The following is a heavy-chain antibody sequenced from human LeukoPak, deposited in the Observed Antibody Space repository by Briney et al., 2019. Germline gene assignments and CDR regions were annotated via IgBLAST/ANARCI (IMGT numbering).Heavy chain of an antibody. CDR1: GFTFSGFG. Sequence: PGGSLRLSCAASGFTFSGFGMSWVRQAPGKGLEWVSYISSSGSTIYYADSVKGRFTISRDNAKNSLYLQMNSLRAEDTAVYYCARDPYSGGYGAYYYYYMDVWGKGTTVTISS. CDR2: ISSSGSTI. J-gene: IGHJ6*03. D-gene: IGHD1-26*01. V-gene: IGHV3-48*04. CDR3: ARDPYSGGYGAYYYYYMDV.